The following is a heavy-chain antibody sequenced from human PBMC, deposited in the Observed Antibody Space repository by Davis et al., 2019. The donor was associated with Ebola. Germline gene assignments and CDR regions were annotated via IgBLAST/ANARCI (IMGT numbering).Heavy chain of an antibody. D-gene: IGHD3-10*01. Sequence: GGSLRLSCAASGFTFSSYAMSWVRQAPGTGLEWVSAISGSGGSTYYADSVKGRFTISRDNSKNTLYLQMNSLRAEDTAVYYCAKDGLLWFRELFDYWGQGTLVTVSS. CDR2: ISGSGGST. J-gene: IGHJ4*02. V-gene: IGHV3-23*01. CDR1: GFTFSSYA. CDR3: AKDGLLWFRELFDY.